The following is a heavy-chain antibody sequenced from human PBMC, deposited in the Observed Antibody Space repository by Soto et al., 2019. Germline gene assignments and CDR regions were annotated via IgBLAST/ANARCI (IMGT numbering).Heavy chain of an antibody. V-gene: IGHV5-51*01. CDR2: IYPGDSDT. CDR1: GYSFTSYW. J-gene: IGHJ6*02. Sequence: PGESLKISCKGSGYSFTSYWIGWVRQMPGKGLEWMGIIYPGDSDTRYSPSFQGQVTISADKSISTAYLQWSSLKASDTAMYYCARSPGPRQYYYYGMDVWGQGTTVTVSS. CDR3: ARSPGPRQYYYYGMDV. D-gene: IGHD7-27*01.